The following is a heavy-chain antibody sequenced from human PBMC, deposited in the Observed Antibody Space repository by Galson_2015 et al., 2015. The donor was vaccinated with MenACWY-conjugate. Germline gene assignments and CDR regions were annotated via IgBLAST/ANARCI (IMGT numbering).Heavy chain of an antibody. CDR2: TYYRSKWYN. J-gene: IGHJ3*01. V-gene: IGHV6-1*01. Sequence: RSTAAWHWIRQSPSRGLEWLARTYYRSKWYNDYAVSVKSRLTLKPDTSKNHISLQLNSVTPDDTAVYYCARVDYDAFDVWGQGTRVTVSS. CDR3: ARVDYDAFDV. D-gene: IGHD3/OR15-3a*01. CDR1: RSTAA.